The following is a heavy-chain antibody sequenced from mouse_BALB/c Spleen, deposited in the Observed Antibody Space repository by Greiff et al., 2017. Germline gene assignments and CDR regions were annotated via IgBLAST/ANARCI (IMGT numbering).Heavy chain of an antibody. V-gene: IGHV1-54*01. Sequence: QVQLQQSGAELVRPGTSVKVSCKASGYAFTNYLIEWVKQRPGQGLEWIGVINPGSGGTNYNEKFKGKATLTADKSSSTAYMQLSSLTSDDSAVYFCARRTTVVNYYAMDYWGQGTSVTVSS. CDR2: INPGSGGT. CDR3: ARRTTVVNYYAMDY. J-gene: IGHJ4*01. CDR1: GYAFTNYL. D-gene: IGHD1-1*01.